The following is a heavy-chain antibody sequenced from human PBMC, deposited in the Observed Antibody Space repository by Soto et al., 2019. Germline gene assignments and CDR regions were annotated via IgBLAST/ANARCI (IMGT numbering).Heavy chain of an antibody. J-gene: IGHJ4*02. D-gene: IGHD3-22*01. CDR3: ARTSDSSGYRRFDY. CDR2: IYPGDSDT. Sequence: GESLKISCDGSGYSFTIDCIGLVLQMPGKGLEWMGIIYPGDSDTRYSPSFQGQVTISADKSISTAYLQWSSLKASDTAMYYCARTSDSSGYRRFDYWGQGTLVTVPS. V-gene: IGHV5-51*01. CDR1: GYSFTIDC.